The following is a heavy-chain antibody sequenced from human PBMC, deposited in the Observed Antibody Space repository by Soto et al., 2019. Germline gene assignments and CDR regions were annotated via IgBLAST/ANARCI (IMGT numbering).Heavy chain of an antibody. CDR2: ISWNSGSI. V-gene: IGHV3-9*01. D-gene: IGHD6-13*01. CDR1: GFTFDDYA. J-gene: IGHJ4*02. Sequence: PGGSLRLSCAASGFTFDDYAMHWVRQAPGKGLEWVSGISWNSGSIGYADSVKGRFTISRDNAKNSLYLQMNSLRAEDTALYYCAKNPVLYKPSSWYAYWGQGTLVTVSS. CDR3: AKNPVLYKPSSWYAY.